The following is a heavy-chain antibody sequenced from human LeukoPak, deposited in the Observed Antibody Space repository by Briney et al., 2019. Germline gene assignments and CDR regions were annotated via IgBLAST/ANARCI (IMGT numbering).Heavy chain of an antibody. CDR3: ARVGSGRILYYFDY. Sequence: GGSLRLSCAASGFTVSSNYMSWVRQAPGKGLEWVSVIYSGGSTYYADSVKGRFTISRDNSKNTLYLQMNSLRAEDTAVYYCARVGSGRILYYFDYWGQGTLVTVSS. CDR1: GFTVSSNY. CDR2: IYSGGST. D-gene: IGHD6-19*01. J-gene: IGHJ4*02. V-gene: IGHV3-53*01.